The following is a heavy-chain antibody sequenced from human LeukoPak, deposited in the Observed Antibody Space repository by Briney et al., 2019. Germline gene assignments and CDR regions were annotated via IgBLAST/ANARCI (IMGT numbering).Heavy chain of an antibody. CDR3: ARVGGYSYGYWIDY. D-gene: IGHD5-18*01. J-gene: IGHJ4*02. CDR1: GGTFSSYA. V-gene: IGHV1-69*13. CDR2: VIPIFGTA. Sequence: GASVKVSCKASGGTFSSYAISWVRPAPGQGLEWMGGVIPIFGTANYAQKFQGRVAITADESTSTAYMELSSLRSEDTAVYYCARVGGYSYGYWIDYWGQGTLVTVSS.